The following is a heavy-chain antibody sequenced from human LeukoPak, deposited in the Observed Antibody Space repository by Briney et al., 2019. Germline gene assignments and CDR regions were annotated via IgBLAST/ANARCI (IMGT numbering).Heavy chain of an antibody. Sequence: PSQTLSLTCTVSGGSISSGSYYWSWIRQPAGKGLEWIGRIYTSGSTNYNPSLKSRVTISVDTSKNQFSLKLSSVTAADTAVYYCASNSKGQWGWRLDIWGQGTMVSVSS. CDR2: IYTSGST. CDR1: GGSISSGSYY. V-gene: IGHV4-61*02. CDR3: ASNSKGQWGWRLDI. J-gene: IGHJ3*02. D-gene: IGHD2-15*01.